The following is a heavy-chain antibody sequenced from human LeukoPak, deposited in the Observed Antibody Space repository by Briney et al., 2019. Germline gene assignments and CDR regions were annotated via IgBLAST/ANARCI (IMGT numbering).Heavy chain of an antibody. CDR1: GYTLTSYD. Sequence: EASVKVSCKASGYTLTSYDINWVRQATGQGLEWMGWMNPNSGNTGYAQKFQGRVTMTRNTSISTAYMELSSLRSEDTAVYYCARGLYRRRATISYWGQGTLVTVSS. J-gene: IGHJ4*02. D-gene: IGHD5-12*01. CDR2: MNPNSGNT. CDR3: ARGLYRRRATISY. V-gene: IGHV1-8*01.